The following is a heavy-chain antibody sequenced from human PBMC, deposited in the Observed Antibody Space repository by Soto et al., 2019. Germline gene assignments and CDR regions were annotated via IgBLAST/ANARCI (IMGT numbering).Heavy chain of an antibody. CDR3: ARTFLEALGYVDS. CDR1: GFTFNSYS. D-gene: IGHD3-16*01. Sequence: QVQLVESGGGVVQPGRSLRLSCAASGFTFNSYSIHWVRQAPGKGLEWVAVISYDGSNKYYADSVKGRFTISRDNSKNTVFLQMNSLRADDTAMYYCARTFLEALGYVDSWGQGTLVTVSS. CDR2: ISYDGSNK. J-gene: IGHJ4*02. V-gene: IGHV3-30-3*01.